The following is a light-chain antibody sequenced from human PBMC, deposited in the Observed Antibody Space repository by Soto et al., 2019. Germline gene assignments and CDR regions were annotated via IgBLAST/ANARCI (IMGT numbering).Light chain of an antibody. J-gene: IGKJ1*01. CDR1: QSISSY. CDR3: QQSYSTPWT. V-gene: IGKV1-39*01. Sequence: DIQMTQSPSSLSASVGDRVTISCRACQSISSYLNWYQQKPGKPPKLLIYAASSLQSGVPARFSGSGSGTDFTLTISRLQPEDFATYYCQQSYSTPWTFGQGTKVDIK. CDR2: AAS.